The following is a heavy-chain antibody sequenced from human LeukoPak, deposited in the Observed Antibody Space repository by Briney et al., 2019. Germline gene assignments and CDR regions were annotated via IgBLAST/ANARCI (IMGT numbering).Heavy chain of an antibody. Sequence: PSQTLSLTCTVSGGSISSGGYYWSWIRQHPGKGLEWIGYIYNSGSTYYNPSLKSRVTISVDTSKNQFSLKLSSVTAADTAIYYCARFGSYSFDSWGQGSLVTVSS. CDR1: GGSISSGGYY. CDR2: IYNSGST. CDR3: ARFGSYSFDS. J-gene: IGHJ4*02. V-gene: IGHV4-31*03. D-gene: IGHD3-10*01.